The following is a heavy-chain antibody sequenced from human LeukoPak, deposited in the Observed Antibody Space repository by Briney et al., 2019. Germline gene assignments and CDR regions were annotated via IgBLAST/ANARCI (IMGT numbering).Heavy chain of an antibody. CDR3: ARDKTQIWFGEGLRYFDY. Sequence: ASVKVSCKVSGYTFTGYYLHWVRQAPGQGLEWMGWITPNSGGTNYAQNFQGRVTMTRDTSISTAYMELSRLTSDDTAVYYCARDKTQIWFGEGLRYFDYWGQGTLVTVSS. D-gene: IGHD3-10*01. J-gene: IGHJ4*02. V-gene: IGHV1-2*02. CDR2: ITPNSGGT. CDR1: GYTFTGYY.